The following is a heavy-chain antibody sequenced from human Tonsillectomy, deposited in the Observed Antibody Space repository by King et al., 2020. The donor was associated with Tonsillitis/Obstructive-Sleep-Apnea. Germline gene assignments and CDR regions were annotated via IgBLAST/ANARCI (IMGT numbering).Heavy chain of an antibody. D-gene: IGHD2-2*01. CDR3: ARGCSSISGYNNWLDP. V-gene: IGHV4-59*01. Sequence: VQLQESGPGLVKPSETLSLTCTVSGGSISSYYWSWIRQPPGKGLEWIGHFYYSGSTNYNPSLKSPDTISVDTSTNQFSLKLRSVTAADTAVYYCARGCSSISGYNNWLDPWGQGTLVTVSS. CDR1: GGSISSYY. CDR2: FYYSGST. J-gene: IGHJ5*02.